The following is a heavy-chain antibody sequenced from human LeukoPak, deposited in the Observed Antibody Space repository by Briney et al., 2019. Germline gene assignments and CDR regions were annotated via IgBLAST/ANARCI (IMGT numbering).Heavy chain of an antibody. V-gene: IGHV1-18*01. CDR1: GYTFTSYG. CDR3: ARDRDYYDSSGYYYNYYGMDV. D-gene: IGHD3-22*01. CDR2: ISAYNGNT. J-gene: IGHJ6*02. Sequence: ASVKVSCTASGYTFTSYGISWVRQAPGQGLEWMGWISAYNGNTNYAQKLQGRVTMTTDTSTSTAYMELRSLRSDDTAVYYCARDRDYYDSSGYYYNYYGMDVWGQGTTVTVSS.